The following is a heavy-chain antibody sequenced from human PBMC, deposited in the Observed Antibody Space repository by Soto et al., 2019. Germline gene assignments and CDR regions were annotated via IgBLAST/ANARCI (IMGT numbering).Heavy chain of an antibody. CDR2: INVGNGNA. V-gene: IGHV1-3*01. CDR1: GCTYTEYP. CDR3: PSSSERGY. J-gene: IGHJ4*02. Sequence: QVQLVQSGAEVKKPGASVKVSCKTSGCTYTEYPIHWVRQAPGQGLEWMGWINVGNGNAKYSEKFQGRVTMTRDTSASTVYIELSSLGSEDTAVYYCPSSSERGYWGQGTLVTVSS.